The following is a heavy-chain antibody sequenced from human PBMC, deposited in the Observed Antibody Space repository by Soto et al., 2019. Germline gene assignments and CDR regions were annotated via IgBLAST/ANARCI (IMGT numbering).Heavy chain of an antibody. D-gene: IGHD6-13*01. V-gene: IGHV3-74*01. CDR2: INSDGSST. Sequence: GGSLRLSGAASGFTFSSYWRHWVRQAPGKGLGWVSRINSDGSSTSYADSVKGRFTISRDNAKNTLYLQMNSLRAEDTAVYYCARDRYSSTSYCDYWGQGTLVTVSS. J-gene: IGHJ4*02. CDR3: ARDRYSSTSYCDY. CDR1: GFTFSSYW.